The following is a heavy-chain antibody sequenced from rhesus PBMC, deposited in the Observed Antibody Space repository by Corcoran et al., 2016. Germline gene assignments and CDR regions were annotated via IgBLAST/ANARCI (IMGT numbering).Heavy chain of an antibody. CDR1: GYTVIEHY. J-gene: IGHJ4*01. CDR2: GDPEAGDA. D-gene: IGHD6-25*01. Sequence: EVQLVQSGAEVKKPGATVKISCKASGYTVIEHYRNWVRQAPGRGLEWMGGGDPEAGDADYDKRFQAPVTITADLSTDTAYMGLSSLGSEDPAVYYCARGAAAGIFDYWGQGVLVTVSS. CDR3: ARGAAAGIFDY. V-gene: IGHV1-111*02.